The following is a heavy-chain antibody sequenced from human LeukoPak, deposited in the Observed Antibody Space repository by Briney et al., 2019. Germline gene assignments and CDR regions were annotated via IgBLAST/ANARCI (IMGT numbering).Heavy chain of an antibody. Sequence: GPSLQISCKGSGYTFTNYWIGWVRQMPGKGLEWMGVIWPGDSDTRYSPSFQGQVTISADKSITTAYLQWRSLKASDTAIYYCARFYDGNLPFDPWGQGTLVTVSS. CDR2: IWPGDSDT. CDR1: GYTFTNYW. D-gene: IGHD4-23*01. J-gene: IGHJ5*02. V-gene: IGHV5-51*01. CDR3: ARFYDGNLPFDP.